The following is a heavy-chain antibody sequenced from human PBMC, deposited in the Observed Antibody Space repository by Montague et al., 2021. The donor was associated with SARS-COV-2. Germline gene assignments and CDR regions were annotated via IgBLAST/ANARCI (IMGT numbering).Heavy chain of an antibody. D-gene: IGHD3-16*02. J-gene: IGHJ4*02. CDR2: IYYSGST. V-gene: IGHV4-39*01. CDR1: GGSISSSSYY. CDR3: ARIRIGVWGSYRYFDY. Sequence: SETLFLTCIVSGGSISSSSYYWGWIRQPPGKGLEWIGSIYYSGSTYYNPSLKSRVTISVNTSKNQFSLKLSSVTAADTAVYYCARIRIGVWGSYRYFDYWGQGTLVTVSS.